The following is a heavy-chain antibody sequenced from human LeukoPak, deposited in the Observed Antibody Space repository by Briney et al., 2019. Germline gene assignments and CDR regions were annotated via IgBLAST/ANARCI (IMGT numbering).Heavy chain of an antibody. CDR1: GFNFVHYN. CDR3: AREGSALGY. V-gene: IGHV3-21*01. Sequence: GGSLRLSCAASGFNFVHYNMNWVRQAPGKGLEWVSSISSTSSYIYYADSVKGRFTISRDNAKNSLYLQMNSLRTEDTALYYCAREGSALGYWGQGTLVTVSS. CDR2: ISSTSSYI. J-gene: IGHJ4*02.